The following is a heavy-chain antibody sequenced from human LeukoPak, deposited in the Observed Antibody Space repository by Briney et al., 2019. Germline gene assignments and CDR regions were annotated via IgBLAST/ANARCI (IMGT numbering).Heavy chain of an antibody. CDR2: ISGSGGST. J-gene: IGHJ4*02. Sequence: GRSLRLSCAASGFTFSSYAMSWVRQAPGKGLEWVSAISGSGGSTYYADSVKGRFTISRDNAKNSLYLQMNSLRAEDTAVYYCARDGGYSGYDVDYWGQGTLVTVSS. CDR3: ARDGGYSGYDVDY. V-gene: IGHV3-23*01. D-gene: IGHD5-12*01. CDR1: GFTFSSYA.